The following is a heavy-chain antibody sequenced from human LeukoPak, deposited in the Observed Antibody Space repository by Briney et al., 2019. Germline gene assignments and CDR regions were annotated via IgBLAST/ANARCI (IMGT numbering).Heavy chain of an antibody. CDR3: ACIPGYVVDY. V-gene: IGHV4-38-2*02. CDR1: GYSISSGYY. J-gene: IGHJ4*02. CDR2: IYHSGST. D-gene: IGHD6-13*01. Sequence: SETLSLTCTVSGYSISSGYYWGWIRQPPGKGLEWIGSIYHSGSTYYNPSLKSRVTISVDTSKNQFSLKLSSVTAADTAVYYCACIPGYVVDYWGQGTLVTVSS.